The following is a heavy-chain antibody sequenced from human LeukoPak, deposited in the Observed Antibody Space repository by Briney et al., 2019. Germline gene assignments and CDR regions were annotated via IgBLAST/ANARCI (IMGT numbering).Heavy chain of an antibody. CDR1: GFTFSSYA. CDR2: ISGSGGST. J-gene: IGHJ3*02. Sequence: GGSLRLSCAASGFTFSSYAMSWVRQAPGKGLEWVSAISGSGGSTYYADSVKARFTISRDNSKNTLYLQMNSLRAEDTAVYYCAKDREYYYDSSGCAFDIWGQGTMVTVSS. CDR3: AKDREYYYDSSGCAFDI. D-gene: IGHD3-22*01. V-gene: IGHV3-23*01.